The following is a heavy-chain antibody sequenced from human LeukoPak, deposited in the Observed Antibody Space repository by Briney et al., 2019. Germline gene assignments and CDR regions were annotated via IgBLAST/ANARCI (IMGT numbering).Heavy chain of an antibody. J-gene: IGHJ5*02. D-gene: IGHD3-22*01. CDR2: ISGNSGTT. CDR1: GFTFSSYG. Sequence: PGGSPRLSCAASGFTFSSYGMSWVRQAPGKGLEWVSGISGNSGTTYYADSVKGRFTISRDNAKNTLNLQMNSLRAEDTAVYYCARDLGQYYDTSDNWFDPWGQGTLVTVSS. V-gene: IGHV3-23*01. CDR3: ARDLGQYYDTSDNWFDP.